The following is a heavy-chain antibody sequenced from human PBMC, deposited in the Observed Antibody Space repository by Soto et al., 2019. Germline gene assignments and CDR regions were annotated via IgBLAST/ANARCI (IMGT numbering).Heavy chain of an antibody. V-gene: IGHV3-53*01. CDR1: GFTVSSNY. CDR2: IYSGGST. D-gene: IGHD6-6*01. J-gene: IGHJ6*02. Sequence: LRLSCAASGFTVSSNYMSWVRQAPGKGLEWVSVIYSGGSTYYADSVKGRFTISRDNSKNTLYLQMNSLRAEDTAVYYCARETSSIAPYGMDVWGQGTTVTVS. CDR3: ARETSSIAPYGMDV.